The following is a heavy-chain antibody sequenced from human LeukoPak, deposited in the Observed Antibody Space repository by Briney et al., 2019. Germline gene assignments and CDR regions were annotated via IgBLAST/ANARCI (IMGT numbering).Heavy chain of an antibody. CDR2: IYYSGST. V-gene: IGHV4-59*01. CDR3: ARFKRAGGWSYFDY. Sequence: PSETLSPTCTVSGGSISSYYWSWIRQPPGKGLEWIGYIYYSGSTNYNPSLKSRVTISVDTSKNQFSLKLSSVTAADTAVYYCARFKRAGGWSYFDYWGQGTLVTVSS. D-gene: IGHD6-19*01. CDR1: GGSISSYY. J-gene: IGHJ4*02.